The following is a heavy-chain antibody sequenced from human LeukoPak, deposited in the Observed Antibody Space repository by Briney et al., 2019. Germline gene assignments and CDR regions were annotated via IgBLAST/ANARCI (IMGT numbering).Heavy chain of an antibody. CDR1: GYPCTSYA. V-gene: IGHV1-3*01. J-gene: IGHJ3*02. Sequence: ASVKVSCKASGYPCTSYAMYWVRQAPGQRLEWMGWINADNGDTRYSQKLQGRVTMTGDTSASTTYMELSSLRSEDTAVYYCASDAFDIWGQGTMVTVSS. CDR2: INADNGDT. CDR3: ASDAFDI.